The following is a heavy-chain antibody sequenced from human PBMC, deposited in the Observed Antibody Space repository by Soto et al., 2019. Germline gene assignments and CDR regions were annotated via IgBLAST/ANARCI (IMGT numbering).Heavy chain of an antibody. J-gene: IGHJ5*02. Sequence: SETLSLTCTVSGGSIGSGGYYWSWIRQHPGKGLEWIGYIYYSGSTYYNPSLKSRVTISVDTSKNQFSLKLSSVTAADTAVYYCARAVTMVRGANWFDPWGQGTLVTVSS. V-gene: IGHV4-31*03. CDR1: GGSIGSGGYY. D-gene: IGHD3-10*01. CDR2: IYYSGST. CDR3: ARAVTMVRGANWFDP.